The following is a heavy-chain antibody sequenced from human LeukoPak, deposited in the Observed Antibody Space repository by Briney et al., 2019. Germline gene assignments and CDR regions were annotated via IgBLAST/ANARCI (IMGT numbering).Heavy chain of an antibody. CDR1: GFTFSSYA. CDR2: ISYDGSNK. J-gene: IGHJ4*02. D-gene: IGHD2-21*02. CDR3: ARDSVGLVPLLLAY. V-gene: IGHV3-30*04. Sequence: GRSLRLSCAASGFTFSSYAMHWVRQAPGKGLEWVAVISYDGSNKYYADSVKGRFTISRDNSKNTLYLQMNSLRAEDTAVYYCARDSVGLVPLLLAYWGQGTLVTVSS.